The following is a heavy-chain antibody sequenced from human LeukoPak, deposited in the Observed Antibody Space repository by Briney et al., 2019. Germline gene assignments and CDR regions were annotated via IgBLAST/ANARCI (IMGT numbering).Heavy chain of an antibody. D-gene: IGHD3-16*01. CDR3: TTLGAFDY. J-gene: IGHJ4*02. V-gene: IGHV3-15*01. CDR1: GFTFSNAW. Sequence: GGSLRLSYAASGFTFSNAWMSWVRQAPGKGLEWVGRIKSKTFGGTTDYAAPVKGRFTISRDDSKNTLYLHMNTLKTEDTAIYYCTTLGAFDYWGQGTLVTVSS. CDR2: IKSKTFGGTT.